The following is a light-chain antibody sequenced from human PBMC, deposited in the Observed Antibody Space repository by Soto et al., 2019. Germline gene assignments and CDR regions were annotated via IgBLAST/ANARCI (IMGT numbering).Light chain of an antibody. CDR2: GAS. CDR3: QQYNNWPPGT. Sequence: EIVMTQSPATLSVSPGERATLPCRASQSVSSNLAWYQQKPGQAPRLLIYGASTRATGVPARFSGSRSGTEFTLTISSLQSEDFAVYYCQQYNNWPPGTFGQGTKVEIK. J-gene: IGKJ1*01. V-gene: IGKV3-15*01. CDR1: QSVSSN.